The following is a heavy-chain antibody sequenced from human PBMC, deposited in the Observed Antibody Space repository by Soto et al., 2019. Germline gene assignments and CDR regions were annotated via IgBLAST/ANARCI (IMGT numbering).Heavy chain of an antibody. D-gene: IGHD6-19*01. V-gene: IGHV3-11*01. J-gene: IGHJ2*01. CDR1: GFTFSDNY. CDR2: ISSSGSTI. Sequence: QVQMVESGGGLAKPGGSLRLSCAASGFTFSDNYMSWIRQAPGKGLEWVSYISSSGSTIYYADSVKYRFTISRDNAENSLYLQMNSLRAEDTAVYYCARGEDSSAGWYFDLWGRGTLVTVSS. CDR3: ARGEDSSAGWYFDL.